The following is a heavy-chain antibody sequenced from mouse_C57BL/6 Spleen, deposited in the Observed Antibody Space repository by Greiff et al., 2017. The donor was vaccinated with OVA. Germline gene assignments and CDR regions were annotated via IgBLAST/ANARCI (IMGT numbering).Heavy chain of an antibody. J-gene: IGHJ3*01. CDR3: TSLLYDYDSRFAY. V-gene: IGHV1-15*01. D-gene: IGHD2-4*01. CDR2: IDPETGGT. CDR1: GYTFTDYE. Sequence: QVQLQQSGAELVRPGASVTLSCKASGYTFTDYEMHWVKQTPVHGLEWIGAIDPETGGTAYNQKFKGKAILTADKSSSTAYMERRSLTSEDSAVYYCTSLLYDYDSRFAYWGQGTLVTVSA.